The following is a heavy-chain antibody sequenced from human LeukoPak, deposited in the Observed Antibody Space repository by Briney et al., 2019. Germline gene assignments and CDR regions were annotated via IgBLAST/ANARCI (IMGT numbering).Heavy chain of an antibody. CDR1: GYTFTDYY. CDR3: ARVPTPLVVPAAMPVYFDY. CDR2: INPNSGGT. Sequence: VASVKVSCKASGYTFTDYYMHWVRQAPGQGLEWMGWINPNSGGTNYAQKFQGRVTMTRDTSIGTAYMELSRLRSDDTAVYYCARVPTPLVVPAAMPVYFDYWGQGTLVTVSS. J-gene: IGHJ4*02. D-gene: IGHD2-2*01. V-gene: IGHV1-2*02.